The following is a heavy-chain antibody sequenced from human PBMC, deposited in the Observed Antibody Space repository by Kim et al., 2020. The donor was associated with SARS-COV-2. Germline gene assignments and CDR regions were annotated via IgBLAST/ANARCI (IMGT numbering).Heavy chain of an antibody. V-gene: IGHV1-3*01. Sequence: KFQGRVTITRDTSASTAYMELSSLRSEDTAVYYCARVAATRSYYYYYYMDVWGKGTTVTVSS. J-gene: IGHJ6*03. CDR3: ARVAATRSYYYYYYMDV. D-gene: IGHD2-15*01.